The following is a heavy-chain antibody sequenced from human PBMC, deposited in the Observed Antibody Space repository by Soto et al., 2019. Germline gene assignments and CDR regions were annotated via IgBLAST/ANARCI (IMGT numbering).Heavy chain of an antibody. CDR2: INHSGST. J-gene: IGHJ5*02. D-gene: IGHD3-10*01. CDR3: ARDRRLITMVRGVSLWFDP. Sequence: SETLSLTCAVYGGSFSGYYWSWIRQPPGKGLEWIGEINHSGSTNYNPSLKSRVTISVDTSKNQFSLKLSSVTAADTAVYYCARDRRLITMVRGVSLWFDPWGQGTLVTVSS. CDR1: GGSFSGYY. V-gene: IGHV4-34*01.